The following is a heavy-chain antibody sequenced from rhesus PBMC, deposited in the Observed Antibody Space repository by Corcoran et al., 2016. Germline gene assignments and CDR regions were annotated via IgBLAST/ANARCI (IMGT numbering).Heavy chain of an antibody. CDR2: IYGSSTST. CDR3: ARVYGSSYLGSFDY. D-gene: IGHD4-29*01. Sequence: QVQLQESGPGVVKPSETLSLTCAVSGGSISDSYRWSWIRQPPGKGLEWIGYIYGSSTSTNYNPSLNSRVTISKDTSKNQFSLKLSSVTAADTAVYYCARVYGSSYLGSFDYWGQGVLVTVSS. CDR1: GGSISDSYR. V-gene: IGHV4S10*01. J-gene: IGHJ4*01.